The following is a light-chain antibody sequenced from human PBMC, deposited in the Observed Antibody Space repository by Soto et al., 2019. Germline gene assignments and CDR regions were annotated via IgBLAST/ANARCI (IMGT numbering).Light chain of an antibody. Sequence: EIVMTQSPATLSVSPGERATLSCRASPSVSNNLAWYQQKPVQAPRLLIYGASTSATGIPARFSGSGSGTGFTLTISSLQSEDFAVYYCQQYNNWSPLTFGGGTKVETK. CDR1: PSVSNN. CDR3: QQYNNWSPLT. V-gene: IGKV3-15*01. CDR2: GAS. J-gene: IGKJ4*01.